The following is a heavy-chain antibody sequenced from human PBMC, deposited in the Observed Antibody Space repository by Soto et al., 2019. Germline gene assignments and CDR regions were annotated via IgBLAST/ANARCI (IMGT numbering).Heavy chain of an antibody. CDR1: GFTFSAFG. CDR3: AKTITTVGVSSTGRGALLDN. D-gene: IGHD3-3*01. J-gene: IGHJ4*02. Sequence: QVQLVESGGGVVQPGRSLRLSCAASGFTFSAFGMHWVRQAPGKGLECVAVISNDGNSEHYADSVKGRFTISRDNSKNTFYLQMNSLIVEDTAVYYCAKTITTVGVSSTGRGALLDNWGQGILVSVSS. V-gene: IGHV3-30*18. CDR2: ISNDGNSE.